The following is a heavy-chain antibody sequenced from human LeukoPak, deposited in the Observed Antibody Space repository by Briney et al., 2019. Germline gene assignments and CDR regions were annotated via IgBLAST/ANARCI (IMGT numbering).Heavy chain of an antibody. J-gene: IGHJ4*02. D-gene: IGHD5-18*01. CDR3: AKYSSRWIQLWSDFDY. CDR2: IRYDGSNK. Sequence: GGSLRLSCAASGFTFSSYGMHWVRQAPGKGLEWVAVIRYDGSNKYYADSVKGRFTISRDNSKNTLYLQMNSLRAEDTAVYYCAKYSSRWIQLWSDFDYWGQGTLVTVSS. V-gene: IGHV3-30*02. CDR1: GFTFSSYG.